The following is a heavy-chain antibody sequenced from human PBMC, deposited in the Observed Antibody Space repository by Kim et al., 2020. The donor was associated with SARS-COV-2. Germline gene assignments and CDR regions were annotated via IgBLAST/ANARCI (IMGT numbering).Heavy chain of an antibody. Sequence: SETLSLTCTVSGGSISSYYWSWIRQPPGKGLEWIGYIYYSGSTNYNPSLKSRVTISVDTSKNQFSLKLSSVTAADTAVYYCARDKNDSSGYYFLGAFDIWGQGTMVTVSS. CDR3: ARDKNDSSGYYFLGAFDI. D-gene: IGHD3-22*01. J-gene: IGHJ3*02. CDR2: IYYSGST. V-gene: IGHV4-59*01. CDR1: GGSISSYY.